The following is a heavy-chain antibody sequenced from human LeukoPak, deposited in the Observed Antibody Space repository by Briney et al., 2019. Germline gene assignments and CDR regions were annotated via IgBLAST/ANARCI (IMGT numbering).Heavy chain of an antibody. CDR2: IYYSGST. Sequence: SETLSLTCTVSGGSLTSYYWSWIRQPPGKGLECIGYIYYSGSTYYNPSLKSRVTISVNTSKNQFSLKLSSVTAADTAVYYCARVRRDGYNSPDYWGQGTLVTVSS. J-gene: IGHJ4*02. D-gene: IGHD5-24*01. CDR1: GGSLTSYY. CDR3: ARVRRDGYNSPDY. V-gene: IGHV4-59*01.